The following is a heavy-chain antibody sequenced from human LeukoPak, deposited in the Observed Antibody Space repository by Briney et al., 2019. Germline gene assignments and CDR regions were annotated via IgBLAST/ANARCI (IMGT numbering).Heavy chain of an antibody. CDR2: ISYDGSNK. J-gene: IGHJ6*02. Sequence: GGSLRLSCAASGFTFSSYGMHWVRQAPGKGLEWVAVISYDGSNKYYADSVKGRFTISRDNSKNTLYLRMNSLRAEDTAVYYCAKDRGYYASYGMDVWGQGTTVTVSS. V-gene: IGHV3-30*18. CDR1: GFTFSSYG. CDR3: AKDRGYYASYGMDV. D-gene: IGHD3-10*01.